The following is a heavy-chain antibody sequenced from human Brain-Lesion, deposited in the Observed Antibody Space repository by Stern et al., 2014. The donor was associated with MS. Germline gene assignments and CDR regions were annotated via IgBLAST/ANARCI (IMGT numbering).Heavy chain of an antibody. Sequence: QVQLVESGAEVKKPGASVKVSCKVSGYTLTELSMHWVRQAPRKGLEWMGGFDPEDGETIYAQKFQGRVTMTHDTSTDPACMELSRLRSEEAAMYSCANLAPGAGGHYYRDFDYWGQGTLVTVSS. J-gene: IGHJ4*02. CDR2: FDPEDGET. CDR1: GYTLTELS. V-gene: IGHV1-24*01. CDR3: ANLAPGAGGHYYRDFDY. D-gene: IGHD1-26*01.